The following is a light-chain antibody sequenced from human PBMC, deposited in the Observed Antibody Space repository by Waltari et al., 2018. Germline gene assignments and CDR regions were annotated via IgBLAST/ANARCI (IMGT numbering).Light chain of an antibody. Sequence: QSVLTQPPSASGTTGQPVTFSCSGSSSHIGNNYVSWYKHLPGTAPTVLIYRNSQRPSGVPARFSGSKSATSASLAISGLRSEDEADYYCAAWDDDLRGVLFGGGTKLTVL. CDR2: RNS. V-gene: IGLV1-47*01. J-gene: IGLJ2*01. CDR1: SSHIGNNY. CDR3: AAWDDDLRGVL.